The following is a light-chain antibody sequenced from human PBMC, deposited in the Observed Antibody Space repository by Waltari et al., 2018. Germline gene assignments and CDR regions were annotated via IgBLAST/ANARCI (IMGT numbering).Light chain of an antibody. CDR2: DVN. V-gene: IGLV2-14*03. Sequence: QSALTQPASVSGSPGQSITISCTGSSSDVGGDDSVSWYEDHPGQAPKVIIYDVNKRPSGVSDRFSRSTSGKTASLTISGLQAEDEATFYCSSQSTKNGVIFGGGTKVTVL. J-gene: IGLJ2*01. CDR3: SSQSTKNGVI. CDR1: SSDVGGDDS.